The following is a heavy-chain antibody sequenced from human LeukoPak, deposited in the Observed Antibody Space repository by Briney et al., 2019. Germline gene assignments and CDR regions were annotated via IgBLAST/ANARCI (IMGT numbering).Heavy chain of an antibody. J-gene: IGHJ4*02. CDR3: AREFYDY. Sequence: GGSLRLSCAASGFTFSTFAMIWVRQAPGKGLEWVSAIGGSGGSTYYADSVKGRFTISRDNAKNSLYLQMNSLRAEDTAVYYCAREFYDYWGQGTLVTVSS. CDR2: IGGSGGST. V-gene: IGHV3-23*01. CDR1: GFTFSTFA.